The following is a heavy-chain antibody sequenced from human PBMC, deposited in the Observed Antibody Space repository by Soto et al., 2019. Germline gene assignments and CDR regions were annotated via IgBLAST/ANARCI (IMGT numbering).Heavy chain of an antibody. D-gene: IGHD4-17*01. Sequence: QVQLVQSGAEVKKPGASVKVSCKASGYTFTSYGISWVRQAPGQGLEWMGWISAYNGNTNYAQKLQGRVTMTTDTSTSTAYMELRSLRSDDTAVYYCARSPDYGDYVPMYYYYCMDVWGKGTTVTVSS. CDR3: ARSPDYGDYVPMYYYYCMDV. V-gene: IGHV1-18*01. CDR1: GYTFTSYG. CDR2: ISAYNGNT. J-gene: IGHJ6*03.